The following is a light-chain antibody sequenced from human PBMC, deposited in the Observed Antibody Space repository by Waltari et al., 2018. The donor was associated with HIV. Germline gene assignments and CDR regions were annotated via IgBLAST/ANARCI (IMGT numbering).Light chain of an antibody. J-gene: IGLJ1*01. CDR3: LSADSSGTYV. CDR2: KNT. CDR1: ASPKPY. V-gene: IGLV3-25*03. Sequence: SSELTQPPSVSVSPGQTARITCSGDASPKPYTTWFQQKPGQPPLVVIHKNTERPSGIPERFSASRSGTTVTLTISGVQTDDEADYYCLSADSSGTYVFGPGTTVTVL.